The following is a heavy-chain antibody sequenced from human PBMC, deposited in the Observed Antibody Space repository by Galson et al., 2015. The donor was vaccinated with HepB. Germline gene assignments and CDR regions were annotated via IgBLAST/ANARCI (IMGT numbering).Heavy chain of an antibody. CDR2: INPNSGGT. Sequence: SVKVSCKASGYTFTGYYMHWVRQAPGQGLEWMGWINPNSGGTNYAQKFQGRVTMTRDTSISTAYMELSRLRSDDTAVYYCARVQNRIVVVTAIYCWGPGTLVTVSS. CDR1: GYTFTGYY. CDR3: ARVQNRIVVVTAIYC. J-gene: IGHJ4*02. V-gene: IGHV1-2*02. D-gene: IGHD2-21*02.